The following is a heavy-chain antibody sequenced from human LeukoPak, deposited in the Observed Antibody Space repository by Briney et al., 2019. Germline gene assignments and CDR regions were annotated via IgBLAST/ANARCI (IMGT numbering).Heavy chain of an antibody. Sequence: GGSLRLSCVASGITFSSNWHWVRQAPGKGLVWVSRIKSDGSSTSYADSVKGRFTISRDSAKNTLYLQMNSLRVEDTAVYYCARGSSVVGLDWGQGTLVTVSS. CDR2: IKSDGSST. CDR1: GITFSSNW. D-gene: IGHD2-15*01. CDR3: ARGSSVVGLD. V-gene: IGHV3-74*01. J-gene: IGHJ4*02.